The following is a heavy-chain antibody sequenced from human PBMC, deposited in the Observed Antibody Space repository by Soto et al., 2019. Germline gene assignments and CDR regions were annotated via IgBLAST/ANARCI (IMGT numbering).Heavy chain of an antibody. Sequence: QVQLQESGPGLVKPSQTLSLTCTVSGGSISSGGYYWSWIRQLPGKGLEWIGYIYSSGTTYYNPSVKSRIIILLDKSMNQFSLNLSSVTAAETTVYYCARTGSKGYYLVYWGQGTLVTVFS. J-gene: IGHJ4*02. CDR3: ARTGSKGYYLVY. CDR1: GGSISSGGYY. CDR2: IYSSGTT. V-gene: IGHV4-31*03. D-gene: IGHD3-22*01.